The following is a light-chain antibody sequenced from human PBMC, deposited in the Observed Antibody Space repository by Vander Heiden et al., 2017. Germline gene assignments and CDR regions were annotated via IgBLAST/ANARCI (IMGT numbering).Light chain of an antibody. CDR2: DAS. Sequence: EFVLTQSPATLSLSPGERATLSCRARQSVSSYLAWYQQKPGQAPRLLIYDASNRATGIPARFSGSGSGTDFTLTISSLEPEDFAVYYCQQRSNWPPEGTFGQGTKVEIK. CDR1: QSVSSY. V-gene: IGKV3-11*01. CDR3: QQRSNWPPEGT. J-gene: IGKJ1*01.